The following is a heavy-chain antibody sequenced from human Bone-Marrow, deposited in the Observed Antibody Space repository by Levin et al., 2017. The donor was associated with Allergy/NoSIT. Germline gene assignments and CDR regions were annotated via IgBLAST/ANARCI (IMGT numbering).Heavy chain of an antibody. CDR3: VRSLFGVVLNNYFDY. D-gene: IGHD3-3*01. J-gene: IGHJ4*02. V-gene: IGHV1-46*01. Sequence: ASVKVSCKASGYTFTDAYIHWVRQGPGQGPEWMGVIHPKIGTTTYAQKFQGRVTMTTDTSTSTVYLDLTSLTSEDTAVFFCVRSLFGVVLNNYFDYWGQGTLVTVSS. CDR1: GYTFTDAY. CDR2: IHPKIGTT.